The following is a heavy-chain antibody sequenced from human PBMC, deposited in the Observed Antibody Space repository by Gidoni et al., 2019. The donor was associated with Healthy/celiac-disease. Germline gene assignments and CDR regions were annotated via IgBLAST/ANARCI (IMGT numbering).Heavy chain of an antibody. V-gene: IGHV4-39*01. Sequence: QLHLQESGPGLVKPSETLSRTCTVSGGAISSSSYSWGWIRQPPGKGLEWIGSIYYSGSTYYNPSLKSRVTISVDTSKNQFSLKLSSVAAADTAVYYCARHQREYGDYSFDYWGQGTLVTVSS. J-gene: IGHJ4*02. CDR1: GGAISSSSYS. CDR3: ARHQREYGDYSFDY. CDR2: IYYSGST. D-gene: IGHD4-17*01.